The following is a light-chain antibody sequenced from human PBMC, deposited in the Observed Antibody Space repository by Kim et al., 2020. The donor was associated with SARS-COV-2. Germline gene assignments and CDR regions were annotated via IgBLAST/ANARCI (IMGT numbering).Light chain of an antibody. Sequence: SSELTQDPAVSVALGQTVRITCQGDSLRSYYASWYQQKPGQAPVLVIYGKNNRPSGIPDRFSGSSSGNTASLTITGAQAEDEADYYCNSRDSSGNHVVFGGGTPADRP. J-gene: IGLJ2*01. CDR1: SLRSYY. CDR2: GKN. CDR3: NSRDSSGNHVV. V-gene: IGLV3-19*01.